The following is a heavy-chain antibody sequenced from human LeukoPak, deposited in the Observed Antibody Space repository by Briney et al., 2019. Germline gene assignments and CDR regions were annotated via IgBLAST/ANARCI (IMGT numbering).Heavy chain of an antibody. CDR1: GGSISSGGYY. CDR2: IYHSGST. Sequence: SETLSLTCTVSGGSISSGGYYWSWIRQPPGKGLEWIGYIYHSGSTYYNPSLKSRVTISVDRSKNQFSLKLSSVTAADTAVYYCARLGYDPMDVWGQGTTVTVSS. D-gene: IGHD7-27*01. V-gene: IGHV4-30-2*01. J-gene: IGHJ6*02. CDR3: ARLGYDPMDV.